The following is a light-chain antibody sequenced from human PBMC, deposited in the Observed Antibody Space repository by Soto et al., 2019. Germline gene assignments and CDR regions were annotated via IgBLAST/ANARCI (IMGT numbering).Light chain of an antibody. CDR3: QQYNSYSWT. CDR1: QSISSW. Sequence: DIQMTQPPSTLSASVGDRVTITCRASQSISSWLAWYQQKPGKAPKLLIYDASSLEGGVPSRFSGSGSGTEFTLTIISLQPDDFATYYCQQYNSYSWTFGQGTKVDIK. CDR2: DAS. J-gene: IGKJ1*01. V-gene: IGKV1-5*01.